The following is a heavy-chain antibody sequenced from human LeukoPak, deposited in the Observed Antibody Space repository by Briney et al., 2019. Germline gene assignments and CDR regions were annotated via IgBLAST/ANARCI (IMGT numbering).Heavy chain of an antibody. CDR1: GFTFSSYA. V-gene: IGHV3-30-3*01. CDR2: ISYDGSNK. J-gene: IGHJ6*02. Sequence: GGSLRLSCAASGFTFSSYAMHWVRQAPGKGLEWVAVISYDGSNKYYADSVKGRFTISRDNSKNTLYLQMNSLRAEDTAVYYCARSGQHYYGMDVWGQGTTVTVSS. CDR3: ARSGQHYYGMDV.